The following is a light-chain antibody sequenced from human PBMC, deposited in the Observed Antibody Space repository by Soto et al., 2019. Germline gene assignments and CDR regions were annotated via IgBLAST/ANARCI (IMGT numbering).Light chain of an antibody. CDR2: EGS. Sequence: SVLTQPASVSGSPGQSITISCTGTSSDVGNYNLVSWYQQHPGKAPKLMIYEGSKRPSGVSNRFSGSKSGNTASLTISGLQAEDEADYYCCSYAGSNTFVFGTGTKVTVL. V-gene: IGLV2-23*03. CDR3: CSYAGSNTFV. J-gene: IGLJ1*01. CDR1: SSDVGNYNL.